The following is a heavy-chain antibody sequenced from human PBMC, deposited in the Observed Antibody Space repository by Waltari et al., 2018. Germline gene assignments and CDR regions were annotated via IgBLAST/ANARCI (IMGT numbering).Heavy chain of an antibody. J-gene: IGHJ3*01. V-gene: IGHV4-39*01. CDR1: GGSIISNRHY. Sequence: QLQLQESGPGLVKPSETLSLTCSVAGGSIISNRHYGVWIGQPPGQGLEWIGPMSYSGVTYSSPSLSSRVTIARDTSKNQLSLKLASVTAADTAVYFCATYLGASLGTAAFDVWGQGTMVTVSS. CDR2: MSYSGVT. CDR3: ATYLGASLGTAAFDV. D-gene: IGHD1-1*01.